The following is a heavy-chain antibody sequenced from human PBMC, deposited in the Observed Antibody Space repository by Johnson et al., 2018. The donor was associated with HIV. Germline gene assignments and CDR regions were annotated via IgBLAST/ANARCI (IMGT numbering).Heavy chain of an antibody. CDR3: QGRQFGAMGALDI. V-gene: IGHV3-49*04. CDR1: GLTLGDYA. D-gene: IGHD5-24*01. CDR2: IRSKAYGGTK. J-gene: IGHJ3*02. Sequence: QLVESGGGLVQPGQSLRLSCTASGLTLGDYAMSWVRQAPGKGLEWVGFIRSKAYGGTKEYAASVKGIWTISRDDSKSIAYLQMNRLKTEDTGVYYCQGRQFGAMGALDIWGQGTMVTVSS.